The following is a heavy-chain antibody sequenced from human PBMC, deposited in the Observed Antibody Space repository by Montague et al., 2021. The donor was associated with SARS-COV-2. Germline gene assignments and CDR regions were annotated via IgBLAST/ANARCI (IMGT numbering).Heavy chain of an antibody. D-gene: IGHD2-2*01. J-gene: IGHJ6*02. CDR1: GFTFSSYW. CDR2: IKQDGSEK. CDR3: ARDSFVVVPAASNYYYYYGMDV. Sequence: SLRLSCAASGFTFSSYWMSWVRQAPGKGLEWVANIKQDGSEKYYVDSVKVRFTISRDNAKNSLYLQMNSLRAEDTAVYYCARDSFVVVPAASNYYYYYGMDVWGQGTTVTVSS. V-gene: IGHV3-7*01.